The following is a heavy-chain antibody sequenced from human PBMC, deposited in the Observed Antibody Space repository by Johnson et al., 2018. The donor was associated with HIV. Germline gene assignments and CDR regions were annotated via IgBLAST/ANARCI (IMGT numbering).Heavy chain of an antibody. V-gene: IGHV3-30*03. CDR3: PSLKDIVLVVYSEIDDAFDI. Sequence: QMLLVESGGGVVQPGRSLRLSCAASAFMFSSYDMHWVRQAPGQGLEWVAILSYDLRNEDYGDSVKGRLSISRDNSNNTLFLQMNRLKSEDTDVYYCPSLKDIVLVVYSEIDDAFDIWGQGTMVTVSS. D-gene: IGHD2-8*02. CDR1: AFMFSSYD. CDR2: LSYDLRNE. J-gene: IGHJ3*02.